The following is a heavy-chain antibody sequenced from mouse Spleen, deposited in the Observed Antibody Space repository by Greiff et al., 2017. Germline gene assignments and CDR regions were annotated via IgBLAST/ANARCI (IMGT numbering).Heavy chain of an antibody. CDR2: IDPSDSYT. D-gene: IGHD2-14*01. J-gene: IGHJ4*01. CDR3: ATYYRYDDAMDY. Sequence: QVQLQQPGAELVMPGASVKLSCKASGYTFTSYWLHWVKQRPGQGLEWIGEIDPSDSYTNYNQKFKGKATLTVDKSSSTAYMQLSSLTSEDSAVYCCATYYRYDDAMDYWGQGTSVTVSS. CDR1: GYTFTSYW. V-gene: IGHV1-69*01.